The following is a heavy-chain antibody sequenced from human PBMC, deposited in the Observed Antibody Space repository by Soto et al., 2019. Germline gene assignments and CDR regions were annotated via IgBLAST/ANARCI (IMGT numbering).Heavy chain of an antibody. CDR1: GGSISSGGYS. J-gene: IGHJ4*02. Sequence: PSETLSLTCAVSGGSISSGGYSWSWIRQAPGKGLEWIGYIYHSGSTYYNPSLKSRVTISVDRSKNQFSLKLSSVTAADTAVYYCARGREEGGDFDYWGQGTLVTVSS. CDR3: ARGREEGGDFDY. V-gene: IGHV4-30-2*01. CDR2: IYHSGST. D-gene: IGHD3-16*01.